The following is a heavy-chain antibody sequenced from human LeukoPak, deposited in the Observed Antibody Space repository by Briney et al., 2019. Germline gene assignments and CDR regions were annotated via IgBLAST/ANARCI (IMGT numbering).Heavy chain of an antibody. D-gene: IGHD3-22*01. CDR3: TTTYYYDSSGYYYGDY. V-gene: IGHV3-15*01. Sequence: GGSLRPSCAASGFTFSNAWMSWVRQAPGKGLEWVGRIKSKTDGGTTDYAAPVKGRFTISRDDSKNTLYLQMNSLKTEDTAVYYCTTTYYYDSSGYYYGDYWGQGTLVTVSS. CDR1: GFTFSNAW. CDR2: IKSKTDGGTT. J-gene: IGHJ4*02.